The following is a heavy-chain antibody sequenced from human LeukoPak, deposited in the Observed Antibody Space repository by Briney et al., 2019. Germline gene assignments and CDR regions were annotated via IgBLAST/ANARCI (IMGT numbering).Heavy chain of an antibody. CDR3: ARDRAISGSPIFDY. V-gene: IGHV4-59*01. CDR2: IYYSGTT. J-gene: IGHJ4*02. CDR1: GGYISTYY. Sequence: SDTLSLTCTVSGGYISTYYWSWIRQPPGKGLERIGYIYYSGTTTYNPSLRSRVTISVDTSKNLFSLKLSSVTAADTAVYYCARDRAISGSPIFDYWGQGTLVTVSS. D-gene: IGHD1-26*01.